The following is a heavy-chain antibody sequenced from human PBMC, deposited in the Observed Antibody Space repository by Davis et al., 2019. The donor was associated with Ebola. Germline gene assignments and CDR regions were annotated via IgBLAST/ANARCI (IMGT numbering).Heavy chain of an antibody. CDR1: GFTFSSYA. D-gene: IGHD2-2*01. Sequence: GESLKISCAASGFTFSSYAMSWVRQAPGKGLEWVAVISYDGSNKYYADSVKGRFTISRDNSKNTLYLQMNSLRAEDTAVYYCARPPLDCSSTSCYPFDYWGQGTLVTVSS. J-gene: IGHJ4*02. V-gene: IGHV3-30-3*01. CDR2: ISYDGSNK. CDR3: ARPPLDCSSTSCYPFDY.